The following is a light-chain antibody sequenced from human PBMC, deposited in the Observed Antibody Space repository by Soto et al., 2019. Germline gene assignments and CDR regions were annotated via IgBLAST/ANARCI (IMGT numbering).Light chain of an antibody. V-gene: IGKV1-5*01. CDR1: QSISSW. J-gene: IGKJ1*01. Sequence: GDRVTITCRASQSISSWLAWYQQKPGKAPRLLIQRASSLESGVPSRISGSGSGTEFTLIISSLQPEDVAIYYCQQYESYSPTFGQGTKVDI. CDR3: QQYESYSPT. CDR2: RAS.